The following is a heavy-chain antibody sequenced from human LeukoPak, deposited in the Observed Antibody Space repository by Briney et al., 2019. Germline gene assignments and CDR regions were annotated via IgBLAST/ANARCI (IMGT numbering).Heavy chain of an antibody. V-gene: IGHV1-2*02. J-gene: IGHJ4*02. CDR2: FSPNSGGT. CDR3: ARDRRGYYDSGSYYPLI. CDR1: GYRFTGYY. D-gene: IGHD3-10*01. Sequence: ASVKVSCKASGYRFTGYYIHWARRAPGQGLEWMGWFSPNSGGTNYAQKFQGRVTMTRDTSVSTAYMEVSRLRSDDTAVYYCARDRRGYYDSGSYYPLIWGQGTLVTVSS.